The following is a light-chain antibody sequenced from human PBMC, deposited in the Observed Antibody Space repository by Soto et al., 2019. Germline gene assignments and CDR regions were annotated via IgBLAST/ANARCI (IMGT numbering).Light chain of an antibody. J-gene: IGKJ4*01. CDR3: QQRSNWPRALT. V-gene: IGKV3-11*01. CDR2: DAS. Sequence: EIVLTQSPATLSLSPRERATLSCRASQSVSSYLAWYQQKPGQAPRLLSYDASNRATGIPARFSGSASGTDCTPTISSLEPEDFVVYFCQQRSNWPRALTLGVGTKVKIK. CDR1: QSVSSY.